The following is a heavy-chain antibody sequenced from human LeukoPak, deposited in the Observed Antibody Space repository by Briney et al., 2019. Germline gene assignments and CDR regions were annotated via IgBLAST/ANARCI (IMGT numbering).Heavy chain of an antibody. J-gene: IGHJ5*02. Sequence: GGPLRLSCAASGCTFSSYSMNWVGQAPGKGLEGVEYISSSRSYKYYADSVKGRFSISRDNAKNSLYLQMNRLRAEDTAVYYCARDTSSSWSNWFDPWGQGTLVTVSS. CDR2: ISSSRSYK. D-gene: IGHD6-13*01. CDR3: ARDTSSSWSNWFDP. V-gene: IGHV3-21*01. CDR1: GCTFSSYS.